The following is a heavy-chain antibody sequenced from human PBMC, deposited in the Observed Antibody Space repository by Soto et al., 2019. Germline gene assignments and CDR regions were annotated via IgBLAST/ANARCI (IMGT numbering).Heavy chain of an antibody. D-gene: IGHD1-26*01. Sequence: DVQLLEYGGGLVQPAGSLRLSCAASGFTFSSYAMGWVRQGPGKGLEWVAVVSIGGSTHYADSVRVRFTISRDNSKNTRSLQINSLPAEDPAVYFCAKRRGAGGHFDCWGQGAWSPSP. J-gene: IGHJ4*02. CDR2: VSIGGST. CDR3: AKRRGAGGHFDC. CDR1: GFTFSSYA. V-gene: IGHV3-23*01.